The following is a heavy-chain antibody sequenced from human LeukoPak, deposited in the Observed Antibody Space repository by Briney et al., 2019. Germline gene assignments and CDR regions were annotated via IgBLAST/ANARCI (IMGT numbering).Heavy chain of an antibody. Sequence: ASVKVSCKASGYTFTSYYMHWVRQAPGQGLEWMGIINPSGGSTSYAQKFQGRVTMTRDTSTSTVYMELRSLRSDDTAVYYCARDVAGPFDYWGQGTLVTVSS. CDR2: INPSGGST. J-gene: IGHJ4*02. D-gene: IGHD6-19*01. CDR1: GYTFTSYY. V-gene: IGHV1-46*01. CDR3: ARDVAGPFDY.